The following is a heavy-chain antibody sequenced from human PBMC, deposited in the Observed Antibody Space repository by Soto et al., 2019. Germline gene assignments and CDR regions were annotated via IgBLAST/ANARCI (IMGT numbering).Heavy chain of an antibody. CDR1: GGTFSSYA. CDR2: IIPIFGTA. J-gene: IGHJ6*02. V-gene: IGHV1-69*13. D-gene: IGHD6-19*01. CDR3: ARVGPIAVAGTDYYYGMDV. Sequence: SVKVSCKASGGTFSSYAISWVRQAPGQGLEWMGGIIPIFGTANYAQKFQGRVTITADESTSTAYMELSSLRSEDTAVYYCARVGPIAVAGTDYYYGMDVWGQGTTVTVSS.